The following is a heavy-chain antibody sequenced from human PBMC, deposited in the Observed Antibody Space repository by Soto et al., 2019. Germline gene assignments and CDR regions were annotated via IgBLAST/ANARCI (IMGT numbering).Heavy chain of an antibody. CDR2: INHSGST. V-gene: IGHV4-34*01. D-gene: IGHD1-1*01. Sequence: QVQLQQWGAGLLNPSETLSLTCAVYGGSFSGYYWSWIRQPPGKGLEWIGEINHSGSTNYNPSLKSRVNISVDTSKNQFSLKLSSVTAADTAVYYCARGSRESQLDYWGQGTLVTVSS. CDR1: GGSFSGYY. J-gene: IGHJ4*02. CDR3: ARGSRESQLDY.